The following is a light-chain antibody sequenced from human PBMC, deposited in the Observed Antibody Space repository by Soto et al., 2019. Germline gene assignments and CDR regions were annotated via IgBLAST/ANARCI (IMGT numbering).Light chain of an antibody. Sequence: LTQPASVSGSPGQSIAISCTGTSSDVGGYNSASWYQQHPGKAPKLLIYDVSNRPSGVSNRFSGSKSGNTASLTISGLQAEDEADYYCSSYSTGGSYVFGTGTKVTVL. CDR3: SSYSTGGSYV. CDR2: DVS. J-gene: IGLJ1*01. CDR1: SSDVGGYNS. V-gene: IGLV2-14*03.